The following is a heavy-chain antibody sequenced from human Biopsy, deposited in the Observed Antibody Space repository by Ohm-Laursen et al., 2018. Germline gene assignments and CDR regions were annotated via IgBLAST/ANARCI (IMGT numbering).Heavy chain of an antibody. Sequence: SLRLSCAASGVTLSGYAMNWVRQAPGKGLEWVSSITGGGNYINYADSVRGRFTISRDNSKNSVYLVMSSLRAEDTAVYYCALAAAQTVTHFDYWGQGTLVTVSS. J-gene: IGHJ4*02. CDR2: ITGGGNYI. CDR3: ALAAAQTVTHFDY. D-gene: IGHD4-17*01. CDR1: GVTLSGYA. V-gene: IGHV3-21*06.